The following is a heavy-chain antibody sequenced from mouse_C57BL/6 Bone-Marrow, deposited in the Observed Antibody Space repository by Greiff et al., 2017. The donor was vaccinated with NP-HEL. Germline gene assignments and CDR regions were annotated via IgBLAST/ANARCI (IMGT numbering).Heavy chain of an antibody. CDR3: ARHDYYDYDGGFAY. V-gene: IGHV5-6*02. CDR1: GFTFSSYG. Sequence: DVMLVESGGDLVKPGGSLKLSCAASGFTFSSYGMSWVRQTPDKRLEWVATISSGGSYTYYPDSVKGRFTISRDNAKNTLYLQMSSLKSEDTAMYYCARHDYYDYDGGFAYWGQGTLVTVSA. D-gene: IGHD2-4*01. CDR2: ISSGGSYT. J-gene: IGHJ3*01.